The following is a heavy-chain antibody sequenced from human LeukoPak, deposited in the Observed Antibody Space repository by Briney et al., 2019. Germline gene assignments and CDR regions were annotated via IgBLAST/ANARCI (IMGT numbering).Heavy chain of an antibody. V-gene: IGHV4-30-4*01. J-gene: IGHJ4*02. D-gene: IGHD3-10*01. CDR2: IYYSGSP. CDR3: ARGTMVRPQAFDY. Sequence: SETLSLTCTVSGDSISSGDYYWSWIRQPPGKGLEWIGYIYYSGSPYYNPSLKSRVTISVDTSKNQFSLKLSSVTAADTAVYYCARGTMVRPQAFDYWGQGTLVTVSS. CDR1: GDSISSGDYY.